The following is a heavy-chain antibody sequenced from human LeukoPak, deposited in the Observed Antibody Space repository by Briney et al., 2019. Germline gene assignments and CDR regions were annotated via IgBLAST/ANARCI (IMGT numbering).Heavy chain of an antibody. V-gene: IGHV1-46*01. Sequence: ASVKVSCKASGYTFTGYYMHWVRQAPGQGLEWMGIINPSGGSTSYAQKFQGRVTMTRDTSTSTVYMELSSLRSEDTAVYYCARDRVAYSYGYYPYFDYWGQGTLVTVSS. D-gene: IGHD5-18*01. CDR1: GYTFTGYY. CDR2: INPSGGST. CDR3: ARDRVAYSYGYYPYFDY. J-gene: IGHJ4*02.